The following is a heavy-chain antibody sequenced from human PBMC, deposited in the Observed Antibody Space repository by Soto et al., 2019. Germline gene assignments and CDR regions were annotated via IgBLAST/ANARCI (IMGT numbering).Heavy chain of an antibody. CDR1: GGSISSYY. V-gene: IGHV4-59*01. CDR3: ARDQGVAAAGTSYYYYGMDV. D-gene: IGHD6-13*01. Sequence: SETLSLTCTVSGGSISSYYWSWIRQPPGKGLEWIGYIYYSGSTNYNPSLKSRVTISVDTSKNQLSLKLSSVTAADTAVYYCARDQGVAAAGTSYYYYGMDVWGQGTTVTVSS. CDR2: IYYSGST. J-gene: IGHJ6*02.